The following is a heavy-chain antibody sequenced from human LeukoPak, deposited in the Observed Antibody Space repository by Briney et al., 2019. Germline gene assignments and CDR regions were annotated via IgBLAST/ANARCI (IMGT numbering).Heavy chain of an antibody. D-gene: IGHD1-20*01. J-gene: IGHJ4*02. Sequence: AGGSLRLSCAASGFSFSNAWMSWVRQAPGKGLEWVGRIKSKTDGGTTDYGAPVKGRFTISRDDSKNTLYLQMNSLRTEDTAMYYCTPVVGIPGTTDRDYWGQGSLVTVSS. CDR3: TPVVGIPGTTDRDY. CDR1: GFSFSNAW. CDR2: IKSKTDGGTT. V-gene: IGHV3-15*01.